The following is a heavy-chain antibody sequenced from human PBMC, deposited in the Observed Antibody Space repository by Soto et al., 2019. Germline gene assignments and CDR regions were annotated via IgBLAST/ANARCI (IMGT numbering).Heavy chain of an antibody. J-gene: IGHJ4*02. D-gene: IGHD3-10*01. V-gene: IGHV3-30*18. Sequence: QVQLVESGGGVVQPGRSLRLSCAASGFTFSSYGMHWVRQAPGKRLEWVAVISYDGSNKYYADSVKGRFTISRDNSKNTLYLQMNSLRAEDTAVYYCAKDRSVRGVLDYWGQGTLVTVSS. CDR3: AKDRSVRGVLDY. CDR2: ISYDGSNK. CDR1: GFTFSSYG.